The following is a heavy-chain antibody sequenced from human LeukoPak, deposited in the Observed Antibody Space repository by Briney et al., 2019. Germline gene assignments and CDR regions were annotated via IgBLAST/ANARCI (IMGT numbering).Heavy chain of an antibody. V-gene: IGHV4-34*01. CDR3: ARHGYSSSWRFDY. D-gene: IGHD6-13*01. CDR2: IYYSGST. CDR1: GGSFSGYF. J-gene: IGHJ4*02. Sequence: PSETLSLTCDVYGGSFSGYFWSWIRQPPGKGLEWIGSIYYSGSTYYNPSLKSRVTISADTSKDQFSLNLSSVTAADTSVFYCARHGYSSSWRFDYWGQGTLVTVSS.